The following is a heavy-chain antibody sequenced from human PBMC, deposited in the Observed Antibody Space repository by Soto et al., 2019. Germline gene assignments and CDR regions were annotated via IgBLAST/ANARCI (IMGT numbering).Heavy chain of an antibody. CDR1: GFTFSSYG. V-gene: IGHV3-33*01. CDR3: ARDSHVGSGWQLTADY. D-gene: IGHD6-19*01. J-gene: IGHJ4*02. CDR2: IWYDGSNK. Sequence: GGSLRLSCAASGFTFSSYGMHWVRQAPGKGLEWVAVIWYDGSNKYYAESVKGRFTISRDNSKNTLYLQMNSLRAEDTAVYYCARDSHVGSGWQLTADYWGQGTLVTVSS.